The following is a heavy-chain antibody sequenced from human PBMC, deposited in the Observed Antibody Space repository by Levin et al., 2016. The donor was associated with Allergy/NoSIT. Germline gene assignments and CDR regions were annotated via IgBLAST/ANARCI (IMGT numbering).Heavy chain of an antibody. J-gene: IGHJ3*02. CDR2: INTGNGNT. CDR3: ARDLPDSSSWYRYHIDAFDI. V-gene: IGHV1-3*04. D-gene: IGHD6-13*01. Sequence: ASVKVSCKASGYTFTSYVIHWVRQAPGQRLEWMGWINTGNGNTKYSQKFQGRVTITRDTSASTAYMELSSLRSEDTAVYYCARDLPDSSSWYRYHIDAFDIWGQGTMVTVSS. CDR1: GYTFTSYV.